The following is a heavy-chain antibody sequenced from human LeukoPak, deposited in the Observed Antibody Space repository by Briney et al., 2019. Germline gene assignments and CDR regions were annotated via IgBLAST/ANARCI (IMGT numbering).Heavy chain of an antibody. D-gene: IGHD2-2*01. CDR3: AKKYCSSTSCYAYYYYGMDV. J-gene: IGHJ6*02. CDR2: ISGSGGST. CDR1: GFTFSSYA. Sequence: GGSLRLSCAASGFTFSSYAMSWVRQALGKGLEWVSAISGSGGSTYYADSVKGRFTISRDNSKNTLYLQMNSLRAEDTAVYYCAKKYCSSTSCYAYYYYGMDVWGQGTTVTVSS. V-gene: IGHV3-23*01.